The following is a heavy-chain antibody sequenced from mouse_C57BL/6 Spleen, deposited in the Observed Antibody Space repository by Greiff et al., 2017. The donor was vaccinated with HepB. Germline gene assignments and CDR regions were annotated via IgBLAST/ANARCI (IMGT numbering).Heavy chain of an antibody. CDR1: GYTFTSYW. V-gene: IGHV1-53*01. Sequence: QVQLQQPGTELVKPGASVKLSCKASGYTFTSYWMHWVKQRPGQGLEWIGNINPSNGGTNYNEKFKSKATLTVDKSSSTAYMQLSSLTSEDAAVYYCARSPLDYYAMDYWGQGTSVTVSS. J-gene: IGHJ4*01. D-gene: IGHD6-1*01. CDR3: ARSPLDYYAMDY. CDR2: INPSNGGT.